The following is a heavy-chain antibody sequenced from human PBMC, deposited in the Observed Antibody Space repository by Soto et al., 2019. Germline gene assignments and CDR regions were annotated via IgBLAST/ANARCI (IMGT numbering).Heavy chain of an antibody. CDR3: AMTKWELPQAYFDY. CDR2: IYYSGSI. V-gene: IGHV4-39*01. CDR1: GGSISSSSYY. D-gene: IGHD1-26*01. J-gene: IGHJ4*02. Sequence: QLQLQESGPGLVKPSETLSLTCTVSGGSISSSSYYWGWIRQPPGKGLEWIGSIYYSGSIYYNPSLKSRVTISVDTSKNQFSLKLSSVTAADTAVYYCAMTKWELPQAYFDYWGQGTLVTVSS.